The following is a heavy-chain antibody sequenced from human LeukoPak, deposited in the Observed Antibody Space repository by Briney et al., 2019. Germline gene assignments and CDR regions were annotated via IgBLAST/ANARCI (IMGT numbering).Heavy chain of an antibody. J-gene: IGHJ6*02. D-gene: IGHD6-19*01. V-gene: IGHV1-18*01. CDR1: GYTSTSYG. CDR3: ARDQYSSGWYVSPYYYYGMDV. Sequence: ASVKVSCKASGYTSTSYGISWVRQAPGQGLEWMGWISAYNGNTNYAQKLQGRVTMTTDTSTSTAYMELRSLRSDDTAVYYCARDQYSSGWYVSPYYYYGMDVWGQGTTVTVSS. CDR2: ISAYNGNT.